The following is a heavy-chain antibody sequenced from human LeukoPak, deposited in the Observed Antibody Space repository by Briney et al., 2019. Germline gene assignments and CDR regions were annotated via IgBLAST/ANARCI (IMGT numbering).Heavy chain of an antibody. V-gene: IGHV1-24*01. CDR3: ARGGMAARPFDY. CDR2: FDPEDGET. D-gene: IGHD6-6*01. CDR1: GYTLTELS. J-gene: IGHJ4*02. Sequence: ASVKVSCKVSGYTLTELSMHWVRQAPGKGLEWMGGFDPEDGETIYAQKFQGRVTMTEDTSTDTAYMELSSLRSEDTAVYYCARGGMAARPFDYWGQGTLVTVSS.